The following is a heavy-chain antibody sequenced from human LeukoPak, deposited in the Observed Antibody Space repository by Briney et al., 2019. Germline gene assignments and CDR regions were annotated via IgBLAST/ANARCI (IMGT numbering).Heavy chain of an antibody. V-gene: IGHV4-4*07. CDR3: ARTKSGYCFMDV. J-gene: IGHJ6*03. CDR1: GDSISSYY. D-gene: IGHD7-27*01. Sequence: SETLSLTCTVSGDSISSYYWSWIRQPAGKGLEWIGRIYNSGSTNYNPSLKSRVTMSVDTSKNQFSLRLSSVSAADTAVYYCARTKSGYCFMDVWGKGTTVTVSS. CDR2: IYNSGST.